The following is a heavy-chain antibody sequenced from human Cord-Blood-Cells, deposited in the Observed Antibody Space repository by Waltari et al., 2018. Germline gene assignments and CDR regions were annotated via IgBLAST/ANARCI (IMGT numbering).Heavy chain of an antibody. Sequence: QVQLQQWGAGLLKPSETLSLTCAVYGGSFCGYYWSWLRQPPGKGLEWIGEINHSGSTNYNPSLKRRVTISVDTSKNQFSLKLSSVTAADTAVYYCARVYDFWSGYYGYWGQGTLVTVSS. CDR3: ARVYDFWSGYYGY. J-gene: IGHJ4*02. CDR2: INHSGST. D-gene: IGHD3-3*01. CDR1: GGSFCGYY. V-gene: IGHV4-34*01.